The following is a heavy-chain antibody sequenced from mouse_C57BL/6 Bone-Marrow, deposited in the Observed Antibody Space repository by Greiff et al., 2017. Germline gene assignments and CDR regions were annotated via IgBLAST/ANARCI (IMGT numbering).Heavy chain of an antibody. V-gene: IGHV5-6*01. CDR2: ISSGGSYT. Sequence: EVTLMESGGDLVKPGGSLKLSCAASGFTFSSYGMSWVRQTPDKRLEWVATISSGGSYTYYPDSVKGRFTISRDNAKNTLYLQMSSLKSEDTAMYYCAAQALFLYAMDYWGQGTSVTVSS. J-gene: IGHJ4*01. D-gene: IGHD3-2*02. CDR1: GFTFSSYG. CDR3: AAQALFLYAMDY.